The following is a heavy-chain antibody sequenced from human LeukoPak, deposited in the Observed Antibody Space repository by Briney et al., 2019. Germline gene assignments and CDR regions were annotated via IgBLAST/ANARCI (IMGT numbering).Heavy chain of an antibody. V-gene: IGHV1-18*01. D-gene: IGHD3-22*01. J-gene: IGHJ4*02. CDR3: ARADKNYDSSGYPIDY. Sequence: ASVKVSCKASGYTFTSYGISWVRQAPGQGLEWMGWISAYNGNTNYAQKLQGRVTMTTDTSTSTAYMELRSLRSDDTAMYYCARADKNYDSSGYPIDYWGQETLVTVSS. CDR2: ISAYNGNT. CDR1: GYTFTSYG.